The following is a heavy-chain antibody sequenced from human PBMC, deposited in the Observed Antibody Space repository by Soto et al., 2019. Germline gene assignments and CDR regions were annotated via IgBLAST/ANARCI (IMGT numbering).Heavy chain of an antibody. CDR2: IFSSGET. Sequence: QVTLKESGPVLVKPTETLTLTCTVSGISLSNVRMGVSWIRQPPGKALEWLAHIFSSGETSYSASLKSRLTISKDTSKSQVVLTMTNMDPVDTATYYCVRIRGSSRYEDGMDVWGQGTTVTVSS. V-gene: IGHV2-26*01. D-gene: IGHD6-25*01. CDR1: GISLSNVRMG. J-gene: IGHJ6*02. CDR3: VRIRGSSRYEDGMDV.